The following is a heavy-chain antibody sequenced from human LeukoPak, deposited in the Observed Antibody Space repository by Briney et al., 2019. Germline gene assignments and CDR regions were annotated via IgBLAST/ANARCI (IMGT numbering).Heavy chain of an antibody. Sequence: GGSLRLSCAASGFTFTTYSMNWVRQAPGKGLEWVSAISSSSSYIYYADSVKGRFTISRDNAKNSLYLQVNSLSAEDTAVYYCARGLWTAHYYYYYGMDVWGQGTTVTVSS. CDR1: GFTFTTYS. CDR3: ARGLWTAHYYYYYGMDV. J-gene: IGHJ6*02. V-gene: IGHV3-21*01. CDR2: ISSSSSYI. D-gene: IGHD3/OR15-3a*01.